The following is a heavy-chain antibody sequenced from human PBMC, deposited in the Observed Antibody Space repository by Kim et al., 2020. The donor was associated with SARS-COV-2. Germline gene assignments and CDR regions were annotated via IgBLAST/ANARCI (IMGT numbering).Heavy chain of an antibody. D-gene: IGHD6-13*01. V-gene: IGHV4-39*01. J-gene: IGHJ6*02. CDR3: ARSYSSSWYYYYGMDV. Sequence: LKSRFTMSVDTSKNQFTLKLSSVTAADTAVYYCARSYSSSWYYYYGMDVWGQGTTVTVSS.